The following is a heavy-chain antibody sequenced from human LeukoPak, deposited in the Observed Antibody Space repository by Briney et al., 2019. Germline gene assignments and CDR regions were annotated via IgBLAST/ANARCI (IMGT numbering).Heavy chain of an antibody. V-gene: IGHV4-34*01. CDR1: GGSFSGYY. CDR2: INHSGST. Sequence: PSETLSLTCAVYGGSFSGYYWSWIRQPPGKGLEWIGEINHSGSTNYNPSLKSRVTISVDTSKNQFSLKLSSVTAADTAVYYCARALIYCSGGSCYSGSVDYWGQGTLVTVSS. CDR3: ARALIYCSGGSCYSGSVDY. D-gene: IGHD2-15*01. J-gene: IGHJ4*02.